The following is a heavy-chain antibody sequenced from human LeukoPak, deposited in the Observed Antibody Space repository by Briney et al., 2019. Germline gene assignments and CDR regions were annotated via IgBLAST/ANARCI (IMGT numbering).Heavy chain of an antibody. D-gene: IGHD2/OR15-2a*01. J-gene: IGHJ4*02. CDR1: GFTFSSYW. V-gene: IGHV3-7*01. CDR2: IKQDGSEK. CDR3: ARDRVLLSTSPLDY. Sequence: GGSLRLSCAASGFTFSSYWMSWVRQAPGKGLEWVANIKQDGSEKCYVDSVKGRFTISRDNAKNSLYLQMNSLRAEDTAVYYCARDRVLLSTSPLDYWGQGTLVTVSS.